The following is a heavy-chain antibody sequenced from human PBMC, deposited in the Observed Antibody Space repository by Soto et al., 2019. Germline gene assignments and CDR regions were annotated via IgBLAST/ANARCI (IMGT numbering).Heavy chain of an antibody. J-gene: IGHJ3*01. Sequence: QVQLVQSGAAVRKPGSSVKVCCKASGGTFTKYAITWVRQAPRQGLEWMGGIVPLPGTTNYAQKFRGRVTISDDESTSTAYLELSSLRSEATPVYYCASGVGGRSGSSGWPDYAFDVWGQGTMVNVAS. V-gene: IGHV1-69*01. CDR3: ASGVGGRSGSSGWPDYAFDV. D-gene: IGHD6-19*01. CDR2: IVPLPGTT. CDR1: GGTFTKYA.